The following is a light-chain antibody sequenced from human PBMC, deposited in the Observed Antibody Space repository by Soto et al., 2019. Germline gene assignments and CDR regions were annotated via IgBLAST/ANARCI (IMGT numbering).Light chain of an antibody. J-gene: IGLJ1*01. CDR2: EVS. Sequence: QSALTQPASVSGSPGQSITISCTGTSSDVGGYKFVSWYQQHPGKAPKLRIYEVSNRPSGISNRFSGSKSGNTASLTISGLQADDEADYYCSSYTTSSTLEVFGTGTKVTVL. CDR1: SSDVGGYKF. V-gene: IGLV2-14*01. CDR3: SSYTTSSTLEV.